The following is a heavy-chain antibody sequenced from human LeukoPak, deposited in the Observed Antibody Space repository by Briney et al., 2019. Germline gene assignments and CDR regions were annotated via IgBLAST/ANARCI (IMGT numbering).Heavy chain of an antibody. J-gene: IGHJ5*02. CDR1: GFSFSTYS. V-gene: IGHV3-23*01. Sequence: GGSLRLSCAASGFSFSTYSMNWVRQAPGKGLEWVSSITGGGDTYYVDSVKGRFTVSRENSKNTLYLQINSLTADDTALYYCAKGKAAGAVDWFDPWGQGTLVTVSS. CDR2: ITGGGDT. CDR3: AKGKAAGAVDWFDP. D-gene: IGHD6-13*01.